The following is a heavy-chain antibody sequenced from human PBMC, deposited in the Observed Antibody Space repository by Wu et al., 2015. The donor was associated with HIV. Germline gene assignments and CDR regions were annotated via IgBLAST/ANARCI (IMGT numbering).Heavy chain of an antibody. J-gene: IGHJ6*02. CDR2: MNPNSGNT. CDR3: ARESIAVAGIYHYGMDV. V-gene: IGHV1-8*01. Sequence: QVQLVQSGGEVKKPGASVKVSCKASGYTFTSYDINWVRQATGQGLEWMGWMNPNSGNTGYAQKFQGRVTMTRNTSISTAYMELSSLRSEDTAVYYCARESIAVAGIYHYGMDVWGQGTTVTVSS. CDR1: GYTFTSYD. D-gene: IGHD6-19*01.